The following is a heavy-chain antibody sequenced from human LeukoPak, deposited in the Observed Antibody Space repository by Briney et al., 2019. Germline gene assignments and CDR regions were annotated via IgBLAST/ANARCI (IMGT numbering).Heavy chain of an antibody. CDR3: ARCGSGSAVVDY. Sequence: PGGSLRLSCAASGFTFSSYSMNWVRQAPGKGLEWLSYISSGTSTIYYGDSVKGRFTISRDNAKNSLNLQMDSLRDEDTAVYFCARCGSGSAVVDYWGQGTRVTVSS. D-gene: IGHD3-10*01. V-gene: IGHV3-48*02. CDR2: ISSGTSTI. J-gene: IGHJ4*02. CDR1: GFTFSSYS.